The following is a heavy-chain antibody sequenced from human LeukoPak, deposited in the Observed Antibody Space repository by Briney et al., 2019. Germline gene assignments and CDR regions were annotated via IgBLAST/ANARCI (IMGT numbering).Heavy chain of an antibody. V-gene: IGHV4-34*01. Sequence: PSETLSLTCAVYGGSFSGYYWSWIRQPPGKGLEWIGEINHSGSTNYNPSLKSRVTISVDTSKNQSSLKLSSVTAADTAVYYCARDGDYLGQGTLVTVSS. CDR1: GGSFSGYY. J-gene: IGHJ4*02. CDR2: INHSGST. CDR3: ARDGDY.